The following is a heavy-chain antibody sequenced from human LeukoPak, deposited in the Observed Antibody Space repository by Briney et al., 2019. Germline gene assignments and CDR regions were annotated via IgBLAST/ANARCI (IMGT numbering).Heavy chain of an antibody. J-gene: IGHJ6*02. CDR1: GFTFSDYY. Sequence: GGSLRLSCAASGFTFSDYYMSWIRQAPGKGLEWVSYISSSGSTIYYADSVKGRFTISRDNAKNSLYLQMNSLRAEDTAVYYCARGRKPGIAEGDAIYYYYGMDVWGQGTTVTVSS. CDR3: ARGRKPGIAEGDAIYYYYGMDV. D-gene: IGHD6-13*01. V-gene: IGHV3-11*01. CDR2: ISSSGSTI.